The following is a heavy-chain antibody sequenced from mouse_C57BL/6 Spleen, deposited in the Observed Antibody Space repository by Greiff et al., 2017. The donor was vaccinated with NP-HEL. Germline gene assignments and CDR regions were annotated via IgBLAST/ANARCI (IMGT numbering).Heavy chain of an antibody. V-gene: IGHV1-67*01. CDR3: ARRRCYGYDRGYWYFDV. Sequence: VQLQQSGPELVRPGVSVTISCKGSGYTFTDYAMHWVHQSPAQSLEWIGVLSTYYGDASYNQQFTDQATMTVDKFSSTAYMELGRLTSEYSAVYYCARRRCYGYDRGYWYFDVWGTGTTVTVSS. CDR1: GYTFTDYA. J-gene: IGHJ1*03. D-gene: IGHD2-2*01. CDR2: LSTYYGDA.